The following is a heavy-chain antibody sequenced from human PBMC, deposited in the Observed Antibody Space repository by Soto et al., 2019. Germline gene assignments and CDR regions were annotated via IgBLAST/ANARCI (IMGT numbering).Heavy chain of an antibody. J-gene: IGHJ4*02. V-gene: IGHV3-33*01. CDR3: ARDGDVNTGFGKDY. Sequence: QTGGSLRLSCAASGFTFSSYGMHWVRQAPGKGLEWVAFIWHDGGNKFYAESVKGRFTISRDNSKNTLYLQMTSLSAEDTAMYYCARDGDVNTGFGKDYWGQGTLVTVS. CDR1: GFTFSSYG. CDR2: IWHDGGNK. D-gene: IGHD3-16*01.